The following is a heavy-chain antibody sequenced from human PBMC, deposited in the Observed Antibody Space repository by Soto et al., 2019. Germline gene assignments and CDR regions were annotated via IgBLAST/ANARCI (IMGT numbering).Heavy chain of an antibody. J-gene: IGHJ6*02. CDR2: IYYSGTT. CDR3: ARELRFYYYGVDV. Sequence: SETLSLTCTVSGGSISSAVYYWSWIRQSPGKGLEWIGYIYYSGTTYYNPSLMSRVTISVDTSKNQFSLRLYSVTAADTAVYYCARELRFYYYGVDVWGQGTTVTVSS. V-gene: IGHV4-30-4*01. CDR1: GGSISSAVYY. D-gene: IGHD4-17*01.